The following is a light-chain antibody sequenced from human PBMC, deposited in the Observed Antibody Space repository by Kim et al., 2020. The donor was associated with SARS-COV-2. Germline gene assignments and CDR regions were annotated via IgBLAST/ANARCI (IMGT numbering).Light chain of an antibody. CDR1: QSVANN. Sequence: VSPRERATLPCRASQSVANNLAWYQQKLGQAPRLLIYGASTRATDIPPRFSGAGSGTEFTLTITSLRSEDFAVYFCQHYDNWPPYTFGQEPELEI. CDR3: QHYDNWPPYT. CDR2: GAS. V-gene: IGKV3-15*01. J-gene: IGKJ2*01.